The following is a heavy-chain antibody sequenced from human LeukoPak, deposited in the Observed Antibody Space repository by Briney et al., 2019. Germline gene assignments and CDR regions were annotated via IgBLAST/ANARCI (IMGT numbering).Heavy chain of an antibody. D-gene: IGHD3-3*01. CDR1: GFILSSYA. CDR2: ISGNGSST. Sequence: PGRSLRLSCAASGFILSSYAMSWVRQAPGKGMEWVSAISGNGSSTSYADSVKGRFTISRDNSKNTLYLKMNCLRAEDTAVEYCAKSNDFWSGYYYYDYGMDVWDQGTTVTVSS. CDR3: AKSNDFWSGYYYYDYGMDV. J-gene: IGHJ6*02. V-gene: IGHV3-23*01.